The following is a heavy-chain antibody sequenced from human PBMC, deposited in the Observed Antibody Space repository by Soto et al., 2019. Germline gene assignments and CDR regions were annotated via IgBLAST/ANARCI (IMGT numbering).Heavy chain of an antibody. J-gene: IGHJ4*02. D-gene: IGHD3-16*01. CDR3: ARKPLRPALGAFDY. V-gene: IGHV3-33*01. CDR1: GFTFSSYG. Sequence: QVQLVESGGGVVQPGRSLRLSCAASGFTFSSYGMHWVRQAPGKGLEWVAVIWYDGSNKYYADSVKGRFTISRDNSKNPPYLQMNRLRTGDPAVYYCARKPLRPALGAFDYWGQGTLVTVS. CDR2: IWYDGSNK.